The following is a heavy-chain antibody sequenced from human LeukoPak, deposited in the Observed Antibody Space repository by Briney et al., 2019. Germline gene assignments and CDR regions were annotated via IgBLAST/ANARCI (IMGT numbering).Heavy chain of an antibody. CDR2: ISSSSGTI. CDR1: GFTFSSYS. CDR3: ARDGSDGVGY. Sequence: PGGSLRLSCAASGFTFSSYSMNWVRQAPGKGLEWVSYISSSSGTIYYADSVKGRFTISRDNAKNSLYLQMNSLRAEDTAVYYCARDGSDGVGYWGQGTLVTVSS. J-gene: IGHJ4*02. D-gene: IGHD1-1*01. V-gene: IGHV3-48*01.